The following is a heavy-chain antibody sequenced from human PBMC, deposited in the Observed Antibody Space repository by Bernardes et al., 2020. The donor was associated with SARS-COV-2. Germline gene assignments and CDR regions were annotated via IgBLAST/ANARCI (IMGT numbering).Heavy chain of an antibody. V-gene: IGHV4-59*08. D-gene: IGHD4-17*01. J-gene: IGHJ3*02. CDR1: GGSISSYY. CDR2: IYYSGST. Sequence: SEPLSLTCTVSGGSISSYYWSWIRQPPGKGLEWIGYIYYSGSTNYNPSLKSRVTISVDTSKNQFSLKLSSVTAADTAVYYCARLYGDYIAFDIWGQGTMVTVSS. CDR3: ARLYGDYIAFDI.